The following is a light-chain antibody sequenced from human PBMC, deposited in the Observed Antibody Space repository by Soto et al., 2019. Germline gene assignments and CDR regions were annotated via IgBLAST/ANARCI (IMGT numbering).Light chain of an antibody. J-gene: IGKJ5*01. V-gene: IGKV3-11*01. Sequence: EIVLTQSPGILSLSPGERATLACRASQSVSNDYLAWYQQKPGQAPRLLIYDASNRATGIPARFSGSGSGTDFTLTIRSLEPEDFAVYYCQQRSNWPPITFGQGTRREIK. CDR2: DAS. CDR3: QQRSNWPPIT. CDR1: QSVSNDY.